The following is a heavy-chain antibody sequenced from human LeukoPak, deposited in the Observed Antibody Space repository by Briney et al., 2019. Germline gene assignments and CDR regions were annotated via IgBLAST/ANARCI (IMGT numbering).Heavy chain of an antibody. J-gene: IGHJ6*02. CDR3: ARHHEYIWGSSVDYYAMDV. D-gene: IGHD3-16*01. CDR2: LYYTGST. V-gene: IGHV4-59*08. Sequence: SETLSLTCTVSGGSIDSYYGSWIRQPPGKRLEWIGYLYYTGSTNYNPSLKSRVTISFDTSKNLFSLNLSSVTAADTAVYYCARHHEYIWGSSVDYYAMDVWGQGTTVTVSS. CDR1: GGSIDSYY.